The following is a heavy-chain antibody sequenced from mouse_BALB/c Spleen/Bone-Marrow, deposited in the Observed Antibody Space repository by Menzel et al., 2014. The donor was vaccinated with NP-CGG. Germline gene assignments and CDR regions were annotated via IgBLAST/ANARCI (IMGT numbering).Heavy chain of an antibody. V-gene: IGHV1-7*01. J-gene: IGHJ2*01. D-gene: IGHD1-1*01. CDR2: INPSTGYT. CDR3: ARIYYYSRDY. Sequence: VKLMESGAELAKPGASVKMSCKASGYTFTNYWMHWVKQRPGQGLEWIGYINPSTGYTEYNQKFKDKATLTADKSSSTAYMQLSSLTSEDSAVYYCARIYYYSRDYWGQGTTLTVSS. CDR1: GYTFTNYW.